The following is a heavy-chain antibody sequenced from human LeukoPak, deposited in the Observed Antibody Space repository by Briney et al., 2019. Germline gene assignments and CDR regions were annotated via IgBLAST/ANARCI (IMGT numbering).Heavy chain of an antibody. J-gene: IGHJ5*02. CDR1: GYSISSSSYY. CDR3: ARESCSSTSCSNWFDP. Sequence: SETLSLTCAVSGYSISSSSYYWGWIRQPPGKGLEWIGSIYHSGSTYYNPSLKSRVTISVDTSKNQFSLKLSSVTAADTAVYYCARESCSSTSCSNWFDPWGQGTLVTVSS. D-gene: IGHD2-2*01. CDR2: IYHSGST. V-gene: IGHV4-39*02.